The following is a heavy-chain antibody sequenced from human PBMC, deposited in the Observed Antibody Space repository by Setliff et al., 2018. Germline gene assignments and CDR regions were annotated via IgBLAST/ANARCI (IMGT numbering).Heavy chain of an antibody. Sequence: SETLSLTCTVSGGSVSNSGFFWGWLRQAPGKGLEWIGNIYESGSSNYNASLKSRLIITRDTSKNQISLKLTSVTAADTAVYYCGRGFSRIEGWGNWFDPWGQGILVTVSS. J-gene: IGHJ5*02. V-gene: IGHV4-39*01. CDR3: GRGFSRIEGWGNWFDP. CDR2: IYESGSS. D-gene: IGHD2-15*01. CDR1: GGSVSNSGFF.